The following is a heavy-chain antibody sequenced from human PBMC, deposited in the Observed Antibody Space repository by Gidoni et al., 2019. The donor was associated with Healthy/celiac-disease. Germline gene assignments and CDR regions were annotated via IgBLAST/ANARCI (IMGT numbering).Heavy chain of an antibody. CDR3: ARDSVAAAGTGVDY. CDR1: GGSISSSSYY. J-gene: IGHJ4*02. CDR2: IYYSGST. D-gene: IGHD6-13*01. V-gene: IGHV4-39*07. Sequence: QLQLQESGPGLVKPSETLSLTCTVSGGSISSSSYYWGWIRQPPGKGLEWIGSIYYSGSTYYNPSLKSRVTISVDTSKNQFSLKLSSVTAADTAVYYCARDSVAAAGTGVDYWGQGTLVTVSS.